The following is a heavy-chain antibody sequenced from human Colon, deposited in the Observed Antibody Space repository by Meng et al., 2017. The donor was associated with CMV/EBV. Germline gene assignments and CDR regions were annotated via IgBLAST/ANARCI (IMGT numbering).Heavy chain of an antibody. D-gene: IGHD2-8*01. CDR3: ARDRRNNVGMDV. CDR2: ISFDGRNT. J-gene: IGHJ6*02. V-gene: IGHV3-30*04. CDR1: GFTFDSYA. Sequence: GESLKISCSPSGFTFDSYAMHWVRQTPGKGLEWVALISFDGRNTYYADSVKGRFTISRDNAKNSLYLQMNSLRAEDTAVYYCARDRRNNVGMDVWGQGTTVTVSS.